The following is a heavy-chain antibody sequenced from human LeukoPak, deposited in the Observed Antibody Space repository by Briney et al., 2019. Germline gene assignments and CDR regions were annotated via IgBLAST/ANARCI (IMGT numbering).Heavy chain of an antibody. D-gene: IGHD2-2*01. CDR2: IIPIFGTA. J-gene: IGHJ4*02. CDR3: EYCSSTSCSADY. Sequence: SVKVSCKASGGTFSSYAISWVRQAPGQGLEWMGGIIPIFGTANYAQKFQGRVTITADESTSTAYMELSSLRSEDTAVYYCEYCSSTSCSADYWGQGTLVTVSS. V-gene: IGHV1-69*13. CDR1: GGTFSSYA.